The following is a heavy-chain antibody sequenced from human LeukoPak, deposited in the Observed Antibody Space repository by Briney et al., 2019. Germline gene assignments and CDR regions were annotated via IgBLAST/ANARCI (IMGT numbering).Heavy chain of an antibody. CDR3: ARVELYWFDP. D-gene: IGHD1-26*01. J-gene: IGHJ5*02. CDR1: DGSISSGSYY. Sequence: PSETLSLTCAVSDGSISSGSYYWSWIRQPAGKGLEWIGRIYTSGSTNYNPSLKSRLTISVDTSKNQFSLKLSSVTAADTAVYYCARVELYWFDPWGQGTLVTVSS. CDR2: IYTSGST. V-gene: IGHV4-61*02.